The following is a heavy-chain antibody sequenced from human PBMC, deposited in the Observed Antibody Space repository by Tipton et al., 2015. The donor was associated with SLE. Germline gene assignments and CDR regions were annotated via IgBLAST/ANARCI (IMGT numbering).Heavy chain of an antibody. CDR3: VKATKTMIISDYFDY. J-gene: IGHJ4*02. CDR1: GFSFDEYA. Sequence: SLRLSCAASGFSFDEYAMYWVLQAPGKGLEWVSGISWNSRSIGYADSVKGRFTISRDNAKNFLYLQMNSLRPEDTALYYCVKATKTMIISDYFDYWGQGTLVTVSS. CDR2: ISWNSRSI. V-gene: IGHV3-9*01. D-gene: IGHD3-22*01.